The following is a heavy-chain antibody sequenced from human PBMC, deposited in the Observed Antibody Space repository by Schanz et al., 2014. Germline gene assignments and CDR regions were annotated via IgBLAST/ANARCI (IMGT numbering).Heavy chain of an antibody. CDR2: ISSSGSYI. CDR1: EFTFSSYK. Sequence: EVQLVESGGGFVQPGGSLGLSCEASEFTFSSYKMNWVRQAPGKGLEWVSSISSSGSYIHYADSVKGRFTISRDNSENTLYLQMNSLSADDTAVYYCARDFDDRRGYGSGYCLGDCMDVWGQGTTVTVSS. D-gene: IGHD3-10*01. J-gene: IGHJ6*02. V-gene: IGHV3-21*04. CDR3: ARDFDDRRGYGSGYCLGDCMDV.